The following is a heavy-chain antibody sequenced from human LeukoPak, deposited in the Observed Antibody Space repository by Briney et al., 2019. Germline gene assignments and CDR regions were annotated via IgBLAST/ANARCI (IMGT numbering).Heavy chain of an antibody. J-gene: IGHJ4*02. CDR3: ARSGTVTTWNY. CDR2: IYYSGTT. V-gene: IGHV4-31*03. CDR1: GGSISSGGYY. D-gene: IGHD4-17*01. Sequence: SQTLSLTCTVSGGSISSGGYYWSWIRQHPGKGLEWIGCIYYSGTTYYHPSLTSRVAISVDTSKNQFSLKLSSVTAADTAVYYCARSGTVTTWNYWGQGTMVTVSS.